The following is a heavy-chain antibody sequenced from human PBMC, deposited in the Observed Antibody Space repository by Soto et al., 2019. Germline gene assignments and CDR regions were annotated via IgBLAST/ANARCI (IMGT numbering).Heavy chain of an antibody. CDR2: IYYSGST. J-gene: IGHJ5*02. CDR1: GGSISSYY. CDR3: ARAQVVVRHHNWFDP. D-gene: IGHD3-22*01. V-gene: IGHV4-59*08. Sequence: PSETLSLTCTVSGGSISSYYWSWIRQPPGKGLEWIGYIYYSGSTNYNPSLKSRVTISVDTSKNQFSLKLSSVTAADTAVYYCARAQVVVRHHNWFDPWGQGTLVTVSS.